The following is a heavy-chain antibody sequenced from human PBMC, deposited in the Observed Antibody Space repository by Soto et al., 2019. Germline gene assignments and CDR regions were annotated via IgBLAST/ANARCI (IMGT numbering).Heavy chain of an antibody. D-gene: IGHD6-19*01. Sequence: ESGGGVVQPGESLRLSCAASAFTFNYYPMHWVRQTPGKGLECVAVSSFDGSNKYYADSVKGRCTISRDNSKNMLYLQMNSLRAEDASVYYCARLPGALVAVLYIYPLDGREAMADVDVWGQGTTVSVSS. CDR3: ARLPGALVAVLYIYPLDGREAMADVDV. V-gene: IGHV3-30-3*01. J-gene: IGHJ6*02. CDR1: AFTFNYYP. CDR2: SSFDGSNK.